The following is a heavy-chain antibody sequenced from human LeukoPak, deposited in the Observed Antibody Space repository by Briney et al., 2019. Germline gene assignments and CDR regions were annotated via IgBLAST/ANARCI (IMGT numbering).Heavy chain of an antibody. CDR3: ARAPLGSSWTVFDY. D-gene: IGHD6-13*01. CDR1: GYTFTSYD. CDR2: MNPNSGNT. Sequence: ASVKVSCKASGYTFTSYDINWVRQATGQGLEWMGWMNPNSGNTGYAQKFQGRVTMTRNTSISTAYMELRSLRSEDTAVYYCARAPLGSSWTVFDYWGQGTLVTVSS. J-gene: IGHJ4*02. V-gene: IGHV1-8*01.